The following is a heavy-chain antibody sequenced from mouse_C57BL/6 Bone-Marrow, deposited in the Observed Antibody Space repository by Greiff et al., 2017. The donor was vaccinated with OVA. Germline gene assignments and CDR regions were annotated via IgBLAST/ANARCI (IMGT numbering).Heavy chain of an antibody. D-gene: IGHD1-1*01. J-gene: IGHJ4*01. Sequence: VQLQQPGAELVKPGASVKLSCKASGYTFTSYWMHWVKQRPGQGLEWIGMIHPNSGSTNYNEKFKSKATLTVDKSSSTAYMQLSSLTSEDSAVYYCARTGYYYGTAMDYWGQGTSVTVSS. CDR2: IHPNSGST. CDR1: GYTFTSYW. CDR3: ARTGYYYGTAMDY. V-gene: IGHV1-64*01.